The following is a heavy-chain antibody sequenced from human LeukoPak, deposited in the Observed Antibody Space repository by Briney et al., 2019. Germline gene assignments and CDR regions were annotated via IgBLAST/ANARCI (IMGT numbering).Heavy chain of an antibody. V-gene: IGHV1-69*13. CDR1: GGTFSSYA. D-gene: IGHD1-26*01. CDR2: IIPIFGTA. CDR3: ASHIVGATPYYYYYMDV. Sequence: VKVSCKASGGTFSSYAISWVRQAPGQGLEWMGGIIPIFGTANYAQKFQGRVTITTDESTSTAYMELSSLRSEDTAVYYCASHIVGATPYYYYYMDVWGKGTTVTVPS. J-gene: IGHJ6*03.